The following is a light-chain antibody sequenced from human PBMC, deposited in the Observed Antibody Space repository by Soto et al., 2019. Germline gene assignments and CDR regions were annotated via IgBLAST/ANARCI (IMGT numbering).Light chain of an antibody. Sequence: EIVLTQSPGTLSLSPGERATLSCRASQSVATTYLAWYQQKPGQAPRLLIYAASSRASGFPDRFSGSGSGTDFTLTISRLEPEDFAVYYCQQYGSSPRTFGQGTKVDIK. J-gene: IGKJ1*01. V-gene: IGKV3-20*01. CDR2: AAS. CDR3: QQYGSSPRT. CDR1: QSVATTY.